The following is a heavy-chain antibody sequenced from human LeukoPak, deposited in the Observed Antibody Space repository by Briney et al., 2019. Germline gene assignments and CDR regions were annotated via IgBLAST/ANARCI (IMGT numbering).Heavy chain of an antibody. D-gene: IGHD3-22*01. J-gene: IGHJ4*02. CDR3: ARLDSSGYYPFDY. Sequence: PSQTLSLTCAVSGGSISSGGYYWSWIRQHPGKGLGWIGYIYYSGSTYYNPSLKSRVTISVDTSKNQFSLKLSSVTAADTAVYYCARLDSSGYYPFDYWGQGTLVTVSS. CDR2: IYYSGST. V-gene: IGHV4-31*11. CDR1: GGSISSGGYY.